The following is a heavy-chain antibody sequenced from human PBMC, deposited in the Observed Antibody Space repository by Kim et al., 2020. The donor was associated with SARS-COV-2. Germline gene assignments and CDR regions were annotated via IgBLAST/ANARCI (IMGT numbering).Heavy chain of an antibody. CDR2: ISGSGGST. CDR1: GFTFSSYA. V-gene: IGHV3-23*01. CDR3: AKGVGSSSYFDY. Sequence: GGSLRLSCAASGFTFSSYAMSWVRQAPGKGLEWVSAISGSGGSTYYSDSVKGRFTISRDNSKNTLYLQMNSLRAEDTAVYYCAKGVGSSSYFDYWGQGTLVTVSS. D-gene: IGHD6-6*01. J-gene: IGHJ4*02.